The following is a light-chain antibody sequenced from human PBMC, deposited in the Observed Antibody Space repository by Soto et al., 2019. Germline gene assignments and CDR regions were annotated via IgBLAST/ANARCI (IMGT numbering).Light chain of an antibody. J-gene: IGKJ3*01. CDR2: GAS. CDR3: HQYGTAPLT. Sequence: EVVLTQSPGTLSLSPGESATLSCRASQSVAANYLAWYQQKRGQAPRLLIYGASSRATGIPDRFSGSGSGTDFTLTISRLEPEYFSVYYCHQYGTAPLTFGPGTKVDIK. CDR1: QSVAANY. V-gene: IGKV3-20*01.